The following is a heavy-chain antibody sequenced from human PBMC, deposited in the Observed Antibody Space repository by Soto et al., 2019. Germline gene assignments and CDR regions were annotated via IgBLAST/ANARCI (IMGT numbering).Heavy chain of an antibody. Sequence: QVQLVQSGAEVKKPGASVTVSCKTSGYTFSNYGINWVRQAPGQGLEWMGWISGYNGNTNYAQTVQGRVTMTTDTSTGTVYMELRSLKSDDTAIYYCSRFIMVGGWFDPNYYHGMDVWGQGTRVTDSS. CDR2: ISGYNGNT. V-gene: IGHV1-18*01. J-gene: IGHJ6*02. D-gene: IGHD6-19*01. CDR3: SRFIMVGGWFDPNYYHGMDV. CDR1: GYTFSNYG.